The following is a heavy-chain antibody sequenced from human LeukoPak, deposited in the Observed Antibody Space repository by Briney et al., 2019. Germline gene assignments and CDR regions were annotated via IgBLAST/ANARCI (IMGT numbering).Heavy chain of an antibody. D-gene: IGHD6-19*01. CDR2: IYWDDDK. J-gene: IGHJ4*02. CDR1: GFSLSTTGVA. Sequence: KVSGPTLVNPTQTLTLTCTFSGFSLSTTGVAVGWIRQLPGKALEWLALIYWDDDKRYSPSLKSRLTITKDTSKNQVVLTMTNMDPVDTATYYCAHYQGLGSSGWSIDYWGQGTLVTVSS. CDR3: AHYQGLGSSGWSIDY. V-gene: IGHV2-5*02.